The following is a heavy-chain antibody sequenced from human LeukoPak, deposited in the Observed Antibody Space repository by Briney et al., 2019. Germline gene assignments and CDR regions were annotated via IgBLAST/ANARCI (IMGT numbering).Heavy chain of an antibody. J-gene: IGHJ6*03. Sequence: ASVKVPCKASGYTFTGYYMHWVRQAPGQGLEWMGCINPNSGGTNYAQKFQGRVTMTRDTSISTAYMELSRLRSDDTAVYYCARASGVPRYYYYMDVWGKGTTVTVSS. V-gene: IGHV1-2*02. D-gene: IGHD3-3*01. CDR3: ARASGVPRYYYYMDV. CDR2: INPNSGGT. CDR1: GYTFTGYY.